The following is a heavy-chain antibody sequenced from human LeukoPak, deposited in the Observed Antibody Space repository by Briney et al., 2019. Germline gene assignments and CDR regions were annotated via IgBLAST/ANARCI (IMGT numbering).Heavy chain of an antibody. CDR3: ARGYGDYAGDYYMDV. CDR2: MNPNSGNT. D-gene: IGHD4-17*01. Sequence: GASVKVSCKASGYAFTSYDINWVRQATGQGLEWMGWMNPNSGNTGYAQKFQGRVTITRNTSISTAYMELSSLRSGDTAVYYCARGYGDYAGDYYMDVWGKGTTVTVSS. V-gene: IGHV1-8*03. J-gene: IGHJ6*03. CDR1: GYAFTSYD.